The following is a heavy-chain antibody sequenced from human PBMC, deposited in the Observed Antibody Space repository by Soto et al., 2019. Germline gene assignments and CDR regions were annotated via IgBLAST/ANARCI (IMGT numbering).Heavy chain of an antibody. V-gene: IGHV4-59*04. CDR1: GGSISNYY. Sequence: SETLSLTCTVSGGSISNYYWSWIRHPPGKKLELIGYIYYTGSTSYNPSLKSRVSLSLDSPKNQFSLKLTSVTAADTAVYHCARHRGSYGGEYYFDYWGQGSVVTVSS. CDR3: ARHRGSYGGEYYFDY. J-gene: IGHJ4*02. D-gene: IGHD5-18*01. CDR2: IYYTGST.